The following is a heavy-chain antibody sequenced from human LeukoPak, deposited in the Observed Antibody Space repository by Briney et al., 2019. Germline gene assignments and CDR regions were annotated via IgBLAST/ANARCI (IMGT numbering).Heavy chain of an antibody. CDR1: GASISSGSYY. CDR3: ARQTPTDGYSSSGAFDY. D-gene: IGHD6-13*01. CDR2: IYYSGST. Sequence: SETLSLTCTVSGASISSGSYYWGWIRQPPGKGLEWIGSIYYSGSTYYNASLKSRVIISVDTSKNQFSLKLSSVTAADTAVYYCARQTPTDGYSSSGAFDYWGQGTLVTVSS. J-gene: IGHJ4*02. V-gene: IGHV4-39*01.